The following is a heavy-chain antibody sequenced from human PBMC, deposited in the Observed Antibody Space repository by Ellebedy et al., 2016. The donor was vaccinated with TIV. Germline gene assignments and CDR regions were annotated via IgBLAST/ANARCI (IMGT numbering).Heavy chain of an antibody. CDR1: GSAFSSYA. CDR2: ISDNGVIT. Sequence: PGGSLRPSCATSGSAFSSYAMSWVRQAPGKGLEWVSAISDNGVITKYADSVKGRFTISRDNSKNTLYLQMNSLRAEDTAVYYCEKGGSQSGYSFDLWGRGTLVTVSS. V-gene: IGHV3-23*01. J-gene: IGHJ2*01. CDR3: EKGGSQSGYSFDL. D-gene: IGHD3-3*01.